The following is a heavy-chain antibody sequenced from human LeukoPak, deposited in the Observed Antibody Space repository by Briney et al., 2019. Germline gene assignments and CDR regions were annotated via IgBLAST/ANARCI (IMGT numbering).Heavy chain of an antibody. CDR2: ISRGGSTT. Sequence: GGSLRLSCAASGLTFSDYYMNWIRQALGKGLEWVSYISRGGSTTYYADSVKGRFTISRDNAKNSLYLQMNSLRAEDTAVYYCVRGVSISSSWYTDIWGQGTMVTVSS. J-gene: IGHJ3*02. CDR3: VRGVSISSSWYTDI. V-gene: IGHV3-11*01. D-gene: IGHD6-13*01. CDR1: GLTFSDYY.